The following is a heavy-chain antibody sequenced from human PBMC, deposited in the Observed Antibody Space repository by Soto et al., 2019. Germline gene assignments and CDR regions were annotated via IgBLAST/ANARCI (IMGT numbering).Heavy chain of an antibody. V-gene: IGHV2-70*01. CDR2: IDWDDDK. Sequence: SGPTLVNPTQTLTLTCTFSGFSLSTSGMCVSWIRQPPGKALEWLALIDWDDDKYYSTSLKTRLTISKDTSKNQVVLTMTNMEPVDKATYHCAGRVLVGASRPTVDKDYGRTVWGKG. CDR3: AGRVLVGASRPTVDKDYGRTV. D-gene: IGHD3-10*01. CDR1: GFSLSTSGMC. J-gene: IGHJ6*04.